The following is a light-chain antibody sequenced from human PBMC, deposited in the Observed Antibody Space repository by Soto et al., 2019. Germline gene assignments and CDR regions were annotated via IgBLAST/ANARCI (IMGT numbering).Light chain of an antibody. J-gene: IGLJ2*01. CDR3: AAWDDSLSGQDVV. CDR2: RNN. V-gene: IGLV1-47*01. Sequence: QSVLTQPPSASGTPGQRVTISCSGSSSNIGSNYVYWYQQLPGTAPKLLIYRNNQRPSGVPDRFSGSESGTSASLAISGLRSEDEADYYCAAWDDSLSGQDVVFGGGTQLTVL. CDR1: SSNIGSNY.